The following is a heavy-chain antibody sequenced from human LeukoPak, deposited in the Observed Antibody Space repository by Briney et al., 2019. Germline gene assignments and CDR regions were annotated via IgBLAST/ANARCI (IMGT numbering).Heavy chain of an antibody. Sequence: PGGSLRLSCAASGFSFSSSDMNWVRQAPGKGLEWVSYISSSSSTMYYADSVKGRFTISRDNAKNSLYLQMNSLRDEDTAVYYCARDRSSSAAPSLSYWGQGTLVTVSS. J-gene: IGHJ4*02. CDR2: ISSSSSTM. CDR3: ARDRSSSAAPSLSY. CDR1: GFSFSSSD. D-gene: IGHD6-13*01. V-gene: IGHV3-48*03.